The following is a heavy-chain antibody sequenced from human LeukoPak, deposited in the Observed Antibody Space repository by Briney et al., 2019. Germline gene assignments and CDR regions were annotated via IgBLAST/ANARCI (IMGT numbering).Heavy chain of an antibody. D-gene: IGHD3-10*01. CDR2: INHSGST. Sequence: SETLSLTCAVYGGSFSGYYWSWIRQPPGKGLEWIGEINHSGSTNYNPSLKSRVTISVDTSKNQFSLKLSSVTAADTAVYYCAKVMVRGVIITLWGQGTLVTVSS. CDR3: AKVMVRGVIITL. V-gene: IGHV4-34*01. CDR1: GGSFSGYY. J-gene: IGHJ4*02.